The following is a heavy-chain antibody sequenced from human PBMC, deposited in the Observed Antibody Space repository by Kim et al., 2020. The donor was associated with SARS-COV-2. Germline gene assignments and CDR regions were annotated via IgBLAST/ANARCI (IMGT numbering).Heavy chain of an antibody. CDR2: IYHSGST. CDR1: GGSISSGGYS. Sequence: SETLSLTCAVSGGSISSGGYSWSWIRQPPGKGLEWIGYIYHSGSTYYNPSLKSRVTISVDRSKNQFSLKLSSVTAADTAEYYCARSESRLVGATNYYGMDVWCQGNAVTVSS. V-gene: IGHV4-30-2*01. D-gene: IGHD1-26*01. J-gene: IGHJ6*02. CDR3: ARSESRLVGATNYYGMDV.